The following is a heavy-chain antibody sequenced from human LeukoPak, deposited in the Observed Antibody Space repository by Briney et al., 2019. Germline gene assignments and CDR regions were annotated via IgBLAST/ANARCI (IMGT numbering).Heavy chain of an antibody. Sequence: GGSLRLSCSTSGFTFSSYAMHWVRQAPGKGLEYVSAITSSGGSTYYADSLKGRFTISRDNSKNTLYLQMSSLKPEDAAVYYCVKGGFGDYGYMSYWGQGTLVTVSS. CDR2: ITSSGGST. CDR1: GFTFSSYA. V-gene: IGHV3-64D*09. D-gene: IGHD4-17*01. CDR3: VKGGFGDYGYMSY. J-gene: IGHJ4*02.